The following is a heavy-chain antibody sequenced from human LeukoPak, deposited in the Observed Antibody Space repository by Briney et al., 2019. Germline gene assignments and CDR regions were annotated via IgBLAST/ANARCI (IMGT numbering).Heavy chain of an antibody. CDR3: ARARAGHFDY. Sequence: SETLSLTCAVYGGSFSGYCWSWIRQPPGKGLEWIGEINHSGSTNYNPSLKSRVTISVDTSKNQFSLKLSSVTAADTAVYYCARARAGHFDYWGQGTLVTVSS. CDR1: GGSFSGYC. J-gene: IGHJ4*02. V-gene: IGHV4-34*01. CDR2: INHSGST.